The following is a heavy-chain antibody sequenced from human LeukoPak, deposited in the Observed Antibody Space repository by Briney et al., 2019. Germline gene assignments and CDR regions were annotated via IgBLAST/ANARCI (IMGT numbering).Heavy chain of an antibody. D-gene: IGHD1/OR15-1a*01. J-gene: IGHJ6*03. CDR3: ARDQQPQYYYYYYMDV. Sequence: ASVKVSCKTSGYTFTSYGISWVRQAPGQGLEWMGWISAHNGNTNYEPNIQGRVTMTTDTSTSTAYMELRSLRSDDTAVYYCARDQQPQYYYYYYMDVWGKGTTVTVSS. CDR2: ISAHNGNT. CDR1: GYTFTSYG. V-gene: IGHV1-18*01.